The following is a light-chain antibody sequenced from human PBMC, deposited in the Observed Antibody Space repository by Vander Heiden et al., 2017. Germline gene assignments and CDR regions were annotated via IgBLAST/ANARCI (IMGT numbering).Light chain of an antibody. V-gene: IGKV1-8*01. J-gene: IGKJ3*01. CDR1: QGISSY. CDR2: AAS. Sequence: AIRITQSPSSLSAFTGDRVTTTCRASQGISSYLAWYQQKPGKAPKLLIYAASTLQSGVPSRFSGSGSGTDFTLTISCLQSEDFATYYCQQDDSYPVTFGHGTKVDIK. CDR3: QQDDSYPVT.